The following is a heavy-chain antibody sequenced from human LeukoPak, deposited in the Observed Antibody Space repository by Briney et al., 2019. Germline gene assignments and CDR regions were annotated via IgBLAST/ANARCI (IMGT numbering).Heavy chain of an antibody. Sequence: PGGSLRLSCAASGFTFSSSAMSWVRQAPGKGLEWVSVISGSGGGTYYADSVKGRFTISRDNSKKTLYLQMTSLRAEDTAVYYCARVGVLLWFGELYYEPYYFDYWGQGTLVTVSS. CDR1: GFTFSSSA. CDR2: ISGSGGGT. D-gene: IGHD3-10*01. V-gene: IGHV3-23*01. J-gene: IGHJ4*02. CDR3: ARVGVLLWFGELYYEPYYFDY.